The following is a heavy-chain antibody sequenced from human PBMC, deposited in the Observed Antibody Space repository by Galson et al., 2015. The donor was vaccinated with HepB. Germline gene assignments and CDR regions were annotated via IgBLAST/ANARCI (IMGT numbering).Heavy chain of an antibody. V-gene: IGHV3-21*01. CDR3: ARDGSIGSTSYGMDV. J-gene: IGHJ6*02. D-gene: IGHD2-2*01. CDR1: GFTFSSYI. Sequence: SLRLSCAASGFTFSSYIMNWVRQAPGKGLEWVSSISSSSTYIYYADSVKGRFTISRDNAKNSLFLQMNSLRAAHTAVYYCARDGSIGSTSYGMDVWGQGTSVTVSS. CDR2: ISSSSTYI.